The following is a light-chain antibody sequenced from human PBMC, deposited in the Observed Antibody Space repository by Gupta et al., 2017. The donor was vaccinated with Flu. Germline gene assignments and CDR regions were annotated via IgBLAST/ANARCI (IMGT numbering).Light chain of an antibody. Sequence: EIVLTPSPATLSLSPGERATLSCRASQSVSIYLAWDQQKPGQAPRLRIYEASNRATGITARFSGSGSGTDFTRTISSLGPEEFEGYDGQHRPTCGQGTKLEIK. CDR3: QHRPT. CDR2: EAS. V-gene: IGKV3-11*01. CDR1: QSVSIY. J-gene: IGKJ1*01.